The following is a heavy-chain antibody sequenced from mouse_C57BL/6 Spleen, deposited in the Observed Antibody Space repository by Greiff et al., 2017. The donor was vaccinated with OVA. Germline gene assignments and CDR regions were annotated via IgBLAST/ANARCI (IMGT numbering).Heavy chain of an antibody. CDR3: TRALYDYDVGFDY. J-gene: IGHJ2*01. CDR2: ISSGGVYI. V-gene: IGHV5-9-1*02. D-gene: IGHD2-4*01. Sequence: DVQLVESGEGLVKPGGSLKLSCAASGFTFSSYAMSWVRQTPEKRLEWVAYISSGGVYIYYADTVKGRFTISGDNARNTLYLQMSSLKSEDTAMYYCTRALYDYDVGFDYWGQGTTLTVSS. CDR1: GFTFSSYA.